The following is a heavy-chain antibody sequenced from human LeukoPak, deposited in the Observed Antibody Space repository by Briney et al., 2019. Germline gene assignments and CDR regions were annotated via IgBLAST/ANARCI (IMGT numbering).Heavy chain of an antibody. J-gene: IGHJ3*01. Sequence: GGSLRLSCAASGFTFSSYSMNWVRQAPGKGLEWVSYFSTRGSTISYADSMKGRFVISRDNAKNSLYLQMNSLRAEDTAVYYCARALRLGATAWGQGTMVTVSS. V-gene: IGHV3-48*01. CDR1: GFTFSSYS. CDR2: FSTRGSTI. D-gene: IGHD3-16*01. CDR3: ARALRLGATA.